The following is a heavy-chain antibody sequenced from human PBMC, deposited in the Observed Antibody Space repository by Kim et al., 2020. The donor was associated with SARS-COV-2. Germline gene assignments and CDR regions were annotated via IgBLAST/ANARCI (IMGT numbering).Heavy chain of an antibody. V-gene: IGHV3-13*01. J-gene: IGHJ4*02. CDR3: ARAYCSGGSCYFDY. Sequence: PGSVKCRFTISRENAKNSLYLQMNSLRAGDTAVYYCARAYCSGGSCYFDYWGQGTLVTVSS. D-gene: IGHD2-15*01.